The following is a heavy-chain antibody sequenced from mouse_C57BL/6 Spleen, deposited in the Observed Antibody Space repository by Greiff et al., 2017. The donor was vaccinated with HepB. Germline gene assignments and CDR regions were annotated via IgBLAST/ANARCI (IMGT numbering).Heavy chain of an antibody. V-gene: IGHV3-8*01. CDR1: GYSITSDY. CDR2: ISYSGST. CDR3: ARSAGDYFDY. J-gene: IGHJ2*01. Sequence: EVKLMESGPGLAKPSQTLSLTCSVTGYSITSDYWNWIRKFPGNKLEYMGYISYSGSTYYNPSHKSRISITQDTSKNQYSLQCNDVTTEDTAKYYCARSAGDYFDYWGQGTTLTVSS.